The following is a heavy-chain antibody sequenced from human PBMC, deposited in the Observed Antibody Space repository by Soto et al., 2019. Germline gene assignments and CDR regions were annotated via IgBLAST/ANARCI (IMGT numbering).Heavy chain of an antibody. CDR2: IYYSGST. CDR3: ARGFFDYDFWSGYRMANYYYYYGMDV. CDR1: DGSIRTDE. D-gene: IGHD3-3*01. V-gene: IGHV4-59*01. J-gene: IGHJ6*02. Sequence: AADGSIRTDESLLIRRLPGQGLKWIGYIYYSGSTNYNPSLKSRVTISVDTSKNQFALKLSSVTAADTAMYYCARGFFDYDFWSGYRMANYYYYYGMDVWGQGTTVTVSS.